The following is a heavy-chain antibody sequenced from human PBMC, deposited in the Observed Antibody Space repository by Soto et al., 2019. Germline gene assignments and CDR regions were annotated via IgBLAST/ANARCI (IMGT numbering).Heavy chain of an antibody. D-gene: IGHD3-22*01. CDR3: AKGTYYYDSSGYYYLPEGY. CDR1: GFTFSSYA. J-gene: IGHJ4*02. V-gene: IGHV3-23*01. CDR2: ISGSGGST. Sequence: PGGSLRLSCAASGFTFSSYAMSWVRQAPGKGLEWVSAISGSGGSTYYADSVKGRFTISRDNSKNTLYLQMNSLRAEDTAVYYCAKGTYYYDSSGYYYLPEGYWGQGTLVTVSS.